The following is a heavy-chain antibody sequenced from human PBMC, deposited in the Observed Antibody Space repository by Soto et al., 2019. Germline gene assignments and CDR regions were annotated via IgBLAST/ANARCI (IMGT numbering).Heavy chain of an antibody. Sequence: QLQLQESGPGLVKPSETLSLTCTVSGGSISSSSYYWGWIRQPPGKGLEWIGSIYYSGSTYYNPSLKSRVTISVDTSKNQFSLKLSSVTAADTAVYFCARRGLYGMDVWGQGTTVTVSS. CDR1: GGSISSSSYY. V-gene: IGHV4-39*01. J-gene: IGHJ6*02. CDR3: ARRGLYGMDV. CDR2: IYYSGST.